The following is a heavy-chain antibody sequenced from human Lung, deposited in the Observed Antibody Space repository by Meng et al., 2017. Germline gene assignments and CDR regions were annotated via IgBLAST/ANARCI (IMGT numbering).Heavy chain of an antibody. CDR2: INHSGST. D-gene: IGHD4-11*01. CDR3: ARGPTTMAHDFDY. Sequence: QVQLQPSGAGLLKPSETLSLTCVVSGGSFSDYYWSWIRQPPGKGLEWIGEINHSGSTNYNPSLESRATISVDTSQNNLSLKLSSVTAADSAVYYCARGPTTMAHDFDYWGQGTLVTVSS. CDR1: GGSFSDYY. V-gene: IGHV4-34*01. J-gene: IGHJ4*02.